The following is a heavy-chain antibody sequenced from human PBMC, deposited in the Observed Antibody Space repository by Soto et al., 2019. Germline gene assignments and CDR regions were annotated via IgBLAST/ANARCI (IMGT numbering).Heavy chain of an antibody. Sequence: WVRQMPGKGLEWLGRTNYESKWYSIYAVTVKSRITFNADTSKNPFSLDLSTVTLEETAVDYCSRDGNMRLARWGQEDLVTV. CDR3: SRDGNMRLAR. J-gene: IGHJ4*02. V-gene: IGHV6-1*01. CDR2: TNYESKWYS.